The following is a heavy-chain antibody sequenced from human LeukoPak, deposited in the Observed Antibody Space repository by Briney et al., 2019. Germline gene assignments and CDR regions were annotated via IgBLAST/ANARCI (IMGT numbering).Heavy chain of an antibody. D-gene: IGHD3-22*01. Sequence: GGSLRLSCAASGFTFDDYAMHWVRQAPGKGLEWVSLISGDGGSTYYADSVKGRFTISRDNSKNSLYLQMNSLRTEDTALYYCAKTGNYYDSSGYAYWGQGTLVTVSS. CDR3: AKTGNYYDSSGYAY. V-gene: IGHV3-43*02. CDR1: GFTFDDYA. J-gene: IGHJ4*02. CDR2: ISGDGGST.